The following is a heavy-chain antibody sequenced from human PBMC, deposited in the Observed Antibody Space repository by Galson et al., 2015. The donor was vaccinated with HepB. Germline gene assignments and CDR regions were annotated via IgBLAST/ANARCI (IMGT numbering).Heavy chain of an antibody. V-gene: IGHV1-46*01. CDR1: GYTFTSYY. J-gene: IGHJ5*01. CDR3: ARDAFYCSGGSCPSYNWFDS. D-gene: IGHD2-15*01. CDR2: INPSGGST. Sequence: SVKVSCKASGYTFTSYYMHWVRQAPGQGLEWMGIINPSGGSTSYAQKFQGRVTMTRDTSTSTVYMDMSSPRSDDTAVYYCARDAFYCSGGSCPSYNWFDSWGQGTLVTVSS.